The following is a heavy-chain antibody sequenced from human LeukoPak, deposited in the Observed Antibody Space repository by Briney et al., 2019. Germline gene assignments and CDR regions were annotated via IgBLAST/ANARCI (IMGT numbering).Heavy chain of an antibody. J-gene: IGHJ4*02. V-gene: IGHV1-2*02. CDR3: ARDQGLTTVSDY. Sequence: GASVKVSCKASGYTFSGYYMHWVRQAPGQGLEWMGWINPNSGGTNYAQKFQGRVTMTRDTSISTAYMELSRLRSDDTAVYYCARDQGLTTVSDYWGQGTLVTVSS. CDR1: GYTFSGYY. D-gene: IGHD4-17*01. CDR2: INPNSGGT.